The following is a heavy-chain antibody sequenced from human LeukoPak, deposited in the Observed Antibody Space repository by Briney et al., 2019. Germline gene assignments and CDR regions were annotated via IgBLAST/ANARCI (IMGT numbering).Heavy chain of an antibody. J-gene: IGHJ4*02. D-gene: IGHD2-2*01. CDR1: GYSFTSYW. CDR3: ASWGGCSSTSCPLDY. Sequence: GESLKISCKGSGYSFTSYWIGWVRQMPEKGLEWMGIIYPGDSDTRYSPSFQGQVTISADKSISTAYLQWSSLKASDTAMYYCASWGGCSSTSCPLDYWGQGTLVTVSS. CDR2: IYPGDSDT. V-gene: IGHV5-51*01.